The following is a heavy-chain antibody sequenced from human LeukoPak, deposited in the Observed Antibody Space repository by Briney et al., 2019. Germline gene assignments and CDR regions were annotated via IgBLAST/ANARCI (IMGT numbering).Heavy chain of an antibody. V-gene: IGHV3-30*18. D-gene: IGHD5-12*01. J-gene: IGHJ6*02. CDR2: ISYDGSNK. CDR1: GFTFSSCG. CDR3: AKEWLRFSFYYYGMDV. Sequence: GGSLRLSCAASGFTFSSCGMHWVRQAPGKGLEWVAVISYDGSNKWYADSVKGRFTISRDNSKNTLYVQMNSLRSEDTAVYYCAKEWLRFSFYYYGMDVWGQGTTVTVSS.